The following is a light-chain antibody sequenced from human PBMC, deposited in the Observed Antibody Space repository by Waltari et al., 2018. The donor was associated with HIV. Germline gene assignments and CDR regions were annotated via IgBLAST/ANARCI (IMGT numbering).Light chain of an antibody. CDR2: DSS. V-gene: IGKV3-11*01. Sequence: EIVLTQSPATLSLSPGERATLSCRASQSVSSYLAWYQQKPGQSPRLLIYDSSNRATGTPARFSGSGSGTDFTLTIISLEPEDFAVYYCQQRSNWPRTFGQGTKVEIK. CDR3: QQRSNWPRT. CDR1: QSVSSY. J-gene: IGKJ1*01.